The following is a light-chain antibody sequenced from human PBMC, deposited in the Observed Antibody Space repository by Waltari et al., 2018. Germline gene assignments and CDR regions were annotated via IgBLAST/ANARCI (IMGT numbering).Light chain of an antibody. CDR3: CSFAESDTWV. Sequence: QSALTQTASVSGSPGQSITISCTGVSSDVGNYDVVSWYQKHPDKPPKLIVYEVAKLPSGVFDSFSGSKSGNSASLTISGLQAEDEADYYCCSFAESDTWVFGGGTKVTVL. CDR1: SSDVGNYDV. J-gene: IGLJ3*02. CDR2: EVA. V-gene: IGLV2-23*02.